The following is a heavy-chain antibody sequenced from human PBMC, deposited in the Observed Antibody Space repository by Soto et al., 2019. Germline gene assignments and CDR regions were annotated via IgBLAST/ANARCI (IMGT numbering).Heavy chain of an antibody. CDR2: INSDGSST. CDR3: ARVPYCSSSSCYSDFDI. V-gene: IGHV3-74*01. D-gene: IGHD2-2*01. J-gene: IGHJ4*02. CDR1: GFTFSSYW. Sequence: GWSLRLSCAASGFTFSSYWMHWVRQAPGKGLVWVSLINSDGSSTSYADSVKGRFTISRDNAKNTLYLQMNSLRAEDTAVYYCARVPYCSSSSCYSDFDIWGQGTLDTGSS.